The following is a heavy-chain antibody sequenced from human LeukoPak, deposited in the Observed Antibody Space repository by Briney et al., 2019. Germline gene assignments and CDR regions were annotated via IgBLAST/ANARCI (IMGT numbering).Heavy chain of an antibody. J-gene: IGHJ5*02. D-gene: IGHD6-13*01. CDR1: GYSFTNYW. CDR2: IYPGDSDT. CDR3: ARHLAAGTNCFDP. V-gene: IGHV5-51*01. Sequence: GESLKISCKGSGYSFTNYWLAWVRQMPGKGLEWMGIIYPGDSDTRYSPSFRGQVTISADKSISTAYLQWNSLKASDTAMYYCARHLAAGTNCFDPWGQGTLVTVSS.